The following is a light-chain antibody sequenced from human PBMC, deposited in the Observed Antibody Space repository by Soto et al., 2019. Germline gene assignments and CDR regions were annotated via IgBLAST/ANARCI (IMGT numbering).Light chain of an antibody. V-gene: IGLV2-11*01. Sequence: QSALTQPRSVSGSPGQSVTISCTGTSSDVGGYNYVSWYQQHPGKAPKLMIYDVSKRPSGVPDRFSGSKSGNTASLTISGLQAEDEADYYCFLYAGRHPRVFGSPTK. CDR2: DVS. CDR3: FLYAGRHPRV. CDR1: SSDVGGYNY. J-gene: IGLJ1*01.